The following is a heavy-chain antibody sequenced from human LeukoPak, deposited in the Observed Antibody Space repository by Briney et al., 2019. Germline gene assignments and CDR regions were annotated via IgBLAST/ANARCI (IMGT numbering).Heavy chain of an antibody. CDR3: AKGSNIVVVVAATRLDY. CDR1: GFTFSSYV. D-gene: IGHD2-15*01. V-gene: IGHV3-23*01. J-gene: IGHJ4*02. Sequence: PGGSLRLSCGAAGFTFSSYVMHWVRQAPGKGLEWVSAISGSGGSTYYADSVKGRFTISRDNSKNTLYLQMNSLRAEDTAVYYCAKGSNIVVVVAATRLDYWGQGTLVTVSS. CDR2: ISGSGGST.